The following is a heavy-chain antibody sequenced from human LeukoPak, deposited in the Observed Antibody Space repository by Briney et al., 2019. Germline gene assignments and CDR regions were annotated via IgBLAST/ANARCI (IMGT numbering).Heavy chain of an antibody. CDR2: ITTSGSTM. CDR1: GFTLSTYE. Sequence: GGSLRLSCAASGFTLSTYEMNWVRQAPGKGLEWVSYITTSGSTMYYADSVKGRFTISRDNAKSSLYLQMNSLRAEDTAVYYCARRGFCDTSGYLFDYWGQGTLVTVSS. V-gene: IGHV3-48*03. CDR3: ARRGFCDTSGYLFDY. J-gene: IGHJ4*02. D-gene: IGHD3-22*01.